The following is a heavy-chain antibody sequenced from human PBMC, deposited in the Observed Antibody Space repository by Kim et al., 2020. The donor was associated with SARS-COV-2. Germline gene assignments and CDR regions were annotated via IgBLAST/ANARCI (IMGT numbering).Heavy chain of an antibody. CDR3: ARSYYYDSSGYSPFDY. Sequence: SLKSRVTISVDTSKNQFSLKLSSVTAADTAVYYCARSYYYDSSGYSPFDYWGQGTLVTVYS. V-gene: IGHV4-59*01. J-gene: IGHJ4*02. D-gene: IGHD3-22*01.